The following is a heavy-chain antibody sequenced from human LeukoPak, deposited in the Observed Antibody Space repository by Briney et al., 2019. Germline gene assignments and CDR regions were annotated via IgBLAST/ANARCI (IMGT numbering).Heavy chain of an antibody. J-gene: IGHJ4*02. CDR2: ISAYNGNT. D-gene: IGHD3-9*01. V-gene: IGHV1-18*01. CDR3: ARDNRDILTGFWDY. Sequence: ASVKVSCKASGYTFTSYGISWVRQAPGQGLEWMGWISAYNGNTNYAQKLQGRVTMTTDTSTSTAYMELRSLRSDDTAVYYCARDNRDILTGFWDYWGQGTLVTVSS. CDR1: GYTFTSYG.